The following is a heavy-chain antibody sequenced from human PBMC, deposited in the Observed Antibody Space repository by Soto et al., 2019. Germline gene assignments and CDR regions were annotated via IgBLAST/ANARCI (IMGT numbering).Heavy chain of an antibody. J-gene: IGHJ6*02. CDR3: ASLLLWFGEPIYGMDV. V-gene: IGHV4-59*08. CDR1: GGSISSYY. CDR2: IYYSGST. Sequence: PSETLSLTCTVSGGSISSYYWSWIRQPPGKGLEWIGYIYYSGSTNYNPSLKSRVTISVDTSKNQFSLKLSSVTAADTAVYYCASLLLWFGEPIYGMDVWGQGTTVTVSS. D-gene: IGHD3-10*01.